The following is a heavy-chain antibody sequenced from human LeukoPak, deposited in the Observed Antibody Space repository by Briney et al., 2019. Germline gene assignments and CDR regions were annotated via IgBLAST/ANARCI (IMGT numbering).Heavy chain of an antibody. CDR3: TRESGAFSPFGF. CDR2: VHLNGAT. Sequence: PSGTLSLTCGVSGGSIITTNWWSWVRQPPGKGLEWIGEVHLNGATNYNPSLKSRVSMSIDKSKNQLSLKLSSVTAADTATYYCTRESGAFSPFGFWGQGTLVTVSS. J-gene: IGHJ4*02. V-gene: IGHV4-4*02. D-gene: IGHD1-26*01. CDR1: GGSIITTNW.